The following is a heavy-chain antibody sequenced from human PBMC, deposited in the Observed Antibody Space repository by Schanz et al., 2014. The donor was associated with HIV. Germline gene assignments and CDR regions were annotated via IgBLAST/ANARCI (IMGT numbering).Heavy chain of an antibody. Sequence: QVQLQESGPGLVKPSQTLSLTCNVSGDSIRSTNYFWSWIRQPPGKGLEWMGYIYHTGGASYTPSLKSRVTMSVDKSKNQFSLKLTSVTAADTAVYYCARGPSGGLTPSRGMDVWGQGTTVTVSS. D-gene: IGHD1-26*01. J-gene: IGHJ6*02. CDR3: ARGPSGGLTPSRGMDV. V-gene: IGHV4-30-4*01. CDR2: IYHTGGA. CDR1: GDSIRSTNYF.